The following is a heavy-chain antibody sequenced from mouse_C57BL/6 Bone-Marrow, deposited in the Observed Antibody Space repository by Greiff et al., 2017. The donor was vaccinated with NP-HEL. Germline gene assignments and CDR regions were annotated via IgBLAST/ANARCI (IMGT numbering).Heavy chain of an antibody. Sequence: EVQLHQSGPELVKPGASVKISCKASGYTFTDYYMNWVKQSHGKSLEWIGDINPNNGGTSYNQKFKGKATLTVDKSSSTAYMELRSLTSEDSAVYYCAKGGDYYGSSYVPWYFDVWGTGTTVTVSS. J-gene: IGHJ1*03. CDR1: GYTFTDYY. CDR3: AKGGDYYGSSYVPWYFDV. D-gene: IGHD1-1*01. CDR2: INPNNGGT. V-gene: IGHV1-26*01.